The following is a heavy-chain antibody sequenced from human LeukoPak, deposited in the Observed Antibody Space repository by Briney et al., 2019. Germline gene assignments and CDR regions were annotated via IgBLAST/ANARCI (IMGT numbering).Heavy chain of an antibody. Sequence: ASVKVSCKASGYTFTDYYMHWVRQAPGQGLEWMGRINPNSGGTNYAQKFQGRVTKTRDTSISTAYMDLSRLRSDDTAVYYCARDLSGYYDSSAYYHASDYWGQGTLVTVSS. CDR1: GYTFTDYY. CDR3: ARDLSGYYDSSAYYHASDY. CDR2: INPNSGGT. V-gene: IGHV1-2*06. J-gene: IGHJ4*02. D-gene: IGHD3-22*01.